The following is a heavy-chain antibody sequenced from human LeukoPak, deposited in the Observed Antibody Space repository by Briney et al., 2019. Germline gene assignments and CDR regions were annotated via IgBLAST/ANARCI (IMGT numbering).Heavy chain of an antibody. CDR2: INDSGGST. Sequence: HPGGSLRLSCAASGFTFSSYAMSWVRQAPGKGLEWVSAINDSGGSTYYADSVKGRFTISRDNSKNTLYLQMNSLRAEDTAVYYCAKSSGYYYHYFDYWGQGTLVTVSS. V-gene: IGHV3-23*01. J-gene: IGHJ4*02. D-gene: IGHD3-22*01. CDR3: AKSSGYYYHYFDY. CDR1: GFTFSSYA.